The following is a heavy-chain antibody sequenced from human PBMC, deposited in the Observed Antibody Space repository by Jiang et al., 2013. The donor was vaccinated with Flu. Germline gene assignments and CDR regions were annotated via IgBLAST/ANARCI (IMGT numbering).Heavy chain of an antibody. CDR1: GGSISSSSYY. CDR3: ARQCGMCYDFDY. J-gene: IGHJ4*02. D-gene: IGHD2-2*01. CDR2: IYYSGST. V-gene: IGHV4-39*01. Sequence: GLVKPSETLSLTCTVSGGSISSSSYYWGWIRQPPGKGLEWIGSIYYSGSTYYNPSLKSRVTISVDTSKNQFSLKLSSVTAADTAVYYCARQCGMCYDFDYWGQGTLVTVSS.